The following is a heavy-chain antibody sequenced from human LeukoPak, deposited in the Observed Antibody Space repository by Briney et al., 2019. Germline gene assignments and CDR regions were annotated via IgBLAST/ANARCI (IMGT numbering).Heavy chain of an antibody. CDR3: ARLVHGAASVGDRFDQ. Sequence: SETLSLTCAVSGYSISSGYYWGWIRQPPGKGLEWIGSIYHSGSTYYNPSLKSRVTISVDTSKNQFSLKLSSVTAADTAVYYCARLVHGAASVGDRFDQWGRGIQVTVSS. V-gene: IGHV4-38-2*01. CDR2: IYHSGST. CDR1: GYSISSGYY. J-gene: IGHJ4*02. D-gene: IGHD6-6*01.